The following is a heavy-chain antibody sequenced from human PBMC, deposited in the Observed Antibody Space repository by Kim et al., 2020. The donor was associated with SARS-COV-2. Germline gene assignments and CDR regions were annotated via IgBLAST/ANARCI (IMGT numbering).Heavy chain of an antibody. CDR2: IKSKSDGGTT. Sequence: GGSLRLSCAASGFTFSNAWMSWVRQAPGKGLEWVGRIKSKSDGGTTDYAAPVKGRFTISRDDSKNTLYLQMSNLKTEDTAVYYCVTDAGYGGNSFDYWGQGTLVTVSS. D-gene: IGHD4-17*01. J-gene: IGHJ4*02. CDR1: GFTFSNAW. CDR3: VTDAGYGGNSFDY. V-gene: IGHV3-15*01.